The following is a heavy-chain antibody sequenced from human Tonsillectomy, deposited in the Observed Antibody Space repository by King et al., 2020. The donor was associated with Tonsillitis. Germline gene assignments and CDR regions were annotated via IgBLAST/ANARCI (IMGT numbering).Heavy chain of an antibody. CDR1: GFTFYNYC. Sequence: VQLVESGGGLVQPGGALRLSCAASGFTFYNYCLSWVRQAPGKGLEWVANIKPDGREKYYVDSVKGRFTISRDNAKNSLYLQMNNLRADDTAVYYCAWFGVEASRDYWGRGTLVTVSS. CDR3: AWFGVEASRDY. D-gene: IGHD3-3*01. CDR2: IKPDGREK. J-gene: IGHJ4*02. V-gene: IGHV3-7*03.